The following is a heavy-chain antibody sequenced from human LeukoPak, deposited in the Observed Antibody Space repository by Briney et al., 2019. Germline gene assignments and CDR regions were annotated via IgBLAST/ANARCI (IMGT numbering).Heavy chain of an antibody. CDR1: GYTSTSYD. J-gene: IGHJ4*02. Sequence: ASVKVSCKASGYTSTSYDINWVRQATGQGLEWMGWMNPNSGNTGYTQKFQGRVTITRNTSISTAYMELSSLTSEDTAVYYCARERKAAGYFDYWGQGTLVTVSS. CDR2: MNPNSGNT. CDR3: ARERKAAGYFDY. V-gene: IGHV1-8*03. D-gene: IGHD6-13*01.